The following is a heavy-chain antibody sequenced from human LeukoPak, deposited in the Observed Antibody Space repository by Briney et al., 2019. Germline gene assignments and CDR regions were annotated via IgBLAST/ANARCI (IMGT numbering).Heavy chain of an antibody. J-gene: IGHJ4*02. CDR1: GFTFSSYG. D-gene: IGHD3-10*01. V-gene: IGHV3-23*01. CDR2: ISVSGGTT. CDR3: TKGFYDSGSSLSALDH. Sequence: GGSLRLSCAASGFTFSSYGMRWVRQAPGKGLQWVSGISVSGGTTHYADSVKGRFTISRDNSKDTLYLQMNSLRAEDTALYYCTKGFYDSGSSLSALDHWGQGTLVTVSS.